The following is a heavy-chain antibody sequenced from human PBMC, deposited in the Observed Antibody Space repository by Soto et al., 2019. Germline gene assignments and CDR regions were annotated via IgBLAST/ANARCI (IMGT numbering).Heavy chain of an antibody. Sequence: GGSLRLSCAASGFTFSSHGTHWVRQAPGKGLEWVALIWYDGSNKYYADSVKGRFTISRDNSKNTLYLQMDSPRAEDTAVYYCARDRDRLATLHYFDYWGQGTLVTVSS. CDR3: ARDRDRLATLHYFDY. V-gene: IGHV3-33*01. CDR2: IWYDGSNK. CDR1: GFTFSSHG. D-gene: IGHD1-1*01. J-gene: IGHJ4*02.